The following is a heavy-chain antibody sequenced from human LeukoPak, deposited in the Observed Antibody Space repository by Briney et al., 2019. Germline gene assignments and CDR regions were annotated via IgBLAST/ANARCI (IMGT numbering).Heavy chain of an antibody. CDR3: TTAWGYYDSSGYSLD. Sequence: GGSLRLSCAASGFTFDDYAMHWVRQAPGKGGEWVGRIKSKTDGGTTDYAAPVKGRFTISRDDSKNTLYLQMNSLKTEDTAVYYCTTAWGYYDSSGYSLDWGQGTLVTVSS. V-gene: IGHV3-15*01. J-gene: IGHJ4*02. CDR2: IKSKTDGGTT. CDR1: GFTFDDYA. D-gene: IGHD3-22*01.